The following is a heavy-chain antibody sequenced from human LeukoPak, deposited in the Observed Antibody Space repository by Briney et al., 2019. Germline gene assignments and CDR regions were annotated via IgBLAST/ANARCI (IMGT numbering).Heavy chain of an antibody. V-gene: IGHV3-23*01. CDR3: ARGGAVATITVRYYYYGMDV. J-gene: IGHJ6*02. D-gene: IGHD5-12*01. Sequence: GVSLRLSCAASGFTFSSFAINWVRQAPGKGLEWVSVITGSGSGADYADSVKGRFTISRDNSQNTVHLQMNSLRAEDTAVYYCARGGAVATITVRYYYYGMDVWGQGTTVTVSS. CDR2: ITGSGSGA. CDR1: GFTFSSFA.